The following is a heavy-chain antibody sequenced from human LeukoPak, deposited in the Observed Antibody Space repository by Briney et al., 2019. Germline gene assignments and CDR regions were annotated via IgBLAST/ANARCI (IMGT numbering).Heavy chain of an antibody. J-gene: IGHJ5*01. D-gene: IGHD2-2*01. CDR1: GDSISNSY. CDR2: IYYNGKT. Sequence: SETLSLTCSVSGDSISNSYWAWIRQPPGKGLHWIAYIYYNGKTDYNPSVKSRVTVSVATSKNQFSLNLRSAGATDTAIYYCARVRCSSTNCYYEIDSWGQGILVTVSS. CDR3: ARVRCSSTNCYYEIDS. V-gene: IGHV4-59*01.